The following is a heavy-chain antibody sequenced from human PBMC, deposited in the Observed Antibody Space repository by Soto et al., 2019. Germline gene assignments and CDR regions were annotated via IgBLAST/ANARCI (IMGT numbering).Heavy chain of an antibody. CDR2: ISTYTGST. CDR3: ARGYYYGSGRPTPGGMDV. Sequence: QVHLVQSGAEVKKPGASVKVSCKASGYTFTNYNINWVRQAPGQGLEWMGWISTYTGSTNYAQKLQGRVTMTTDTSTSTAYMELRSLRSDDTAVYYCARGYYYGSGRPTPGGMDVWGHSTTVTVSS. D-gene: IGHD3-10*01. CDR1: GYTFTNYN. V-gene: IGHV1-18*01. J-gene: IGHJ6*02.